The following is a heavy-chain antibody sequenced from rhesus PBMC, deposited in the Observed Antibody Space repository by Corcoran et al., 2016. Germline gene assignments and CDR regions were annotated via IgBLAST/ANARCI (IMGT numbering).Heavy chain of an antibody. Sequence: QVQLQESGPGLVKPSETLSLTCAGFGGSLSASSYWRWIRHLPGQAPEWIGNTNGNSASTYYNPSLKSRVTISKDKSKNHFFLKVSSVTAADTAIYDCATDSGYSSGYNRFDVWGAGVLVTVSS. J-gene: IGHJ5-1*01. D-gene: IGHD5-24*01. CDR3: ATDSGYSSGYNRFDV. V-gene: IGHV4S9*01. CDR1: GGSLSASSY. CDR2: TNGNSAST.